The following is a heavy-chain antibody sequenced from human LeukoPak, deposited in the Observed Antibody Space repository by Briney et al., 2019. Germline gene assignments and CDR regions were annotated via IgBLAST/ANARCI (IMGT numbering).Heavy chain of an antibody. Sequence: PGRSLRLSCTAYGFTLGDYAMSWVGQAQGKGVEWVGFIRSKAYGCTKEYDGTVKVRFTISRDDSKTIAYLQMNSLKTEDTAVYYCTRESGDYYYYYGMDVWGQGTTVTVSS. J-gene: IGHJ6*02. CDR1: GFTLGDYA. CDR2: IRSKAYGCTK. CDR3: TRESGDYYYYYGMDV. D-gene: IGHD3-10*01. V-gene: IGHV3-49*04.